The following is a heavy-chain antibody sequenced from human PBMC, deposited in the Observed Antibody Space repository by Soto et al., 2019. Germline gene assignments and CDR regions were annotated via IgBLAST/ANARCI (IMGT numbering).Heavy chain of an antibody. D-gene: IGHD6-19*01. Sequence: GASVKVSCKASGYTFTSYGISWVRQAPGQGLEWMGWISAYNGNTNYAQKFQGRVTMTRDTSISTAYMELSRLTSDDTAVYYCASAAVTGTAGLDFWGQGTQVTVSS. CDR3: ASAAVTGTAGLDF. CDR2: ISAYNGNT. CDR1: GYTFTSYG. V-gene: IGHV1-18*01. J-gene: IGHJ4*02.